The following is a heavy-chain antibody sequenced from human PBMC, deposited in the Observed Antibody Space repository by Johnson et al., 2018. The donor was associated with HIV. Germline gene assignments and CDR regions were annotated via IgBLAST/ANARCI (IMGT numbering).Heavy chain of an antibody. CDR2: ISYDGSDK. J-gene: IGHJ3*02. Sequence: QVQLVESGGGVVQPGRSLRLSCAASGFTFSSFAMHWVRQAPGKGLECVAFISYDGSDKYYADSVKGRFTISRDNSKNTLYLLMNSLRPDDTAVYYCARVQSTYDYDSSAYQAFDIWGQGTMVTVSS. CDR1: GFTFSSFA. V-gene: IGHV3-30-3*01. CDR3: ARVQSTYDYDSSAYQAFDI. D-gene: IGHD3-22*01.